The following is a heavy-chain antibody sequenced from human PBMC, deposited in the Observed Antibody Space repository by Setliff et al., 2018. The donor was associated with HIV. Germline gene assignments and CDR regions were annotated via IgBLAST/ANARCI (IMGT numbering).Heavy chain of an antibody. Sequence: PSETLSLTCIVSGGSISSGGYYWSWIRQHPGKGLEWIGYIYENAYAHYTVSLRSRVTVSMDTSKNQFSLTLRSVTAADRAVYYCARAQMHRGVVSWSLYYFDYWGQGALVTVSS. CDR1: GGSISSGGYY. V-gene: IGHV4-31*02. CDR3: ARAQMHRGVVSWSLYYFDY. J-gene: IGHJ4*02. D-gene: IGHD3-10*01. CDR2: IYENAYA.